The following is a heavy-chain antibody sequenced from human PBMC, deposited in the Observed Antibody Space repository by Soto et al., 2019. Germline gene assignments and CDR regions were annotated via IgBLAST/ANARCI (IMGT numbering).Heavy chain of an antibody. CDR1: GFTFNIYC. CDR2: ISYDGSNQ. J-gene: IGHJ4*02. CDR3: AKDQASGPGSFDS. Sequence: PGGSLRLSCAASGFTFNIYCMHWVRQAPDKGLEWVALISYDGSNQYYADSVKGRFTISRDNSKNTLFLQMNSLRADDTAVYYCAKDQASGPGSFDSSGQGTLVTVSS. V-gene: IGHV3-30*18.